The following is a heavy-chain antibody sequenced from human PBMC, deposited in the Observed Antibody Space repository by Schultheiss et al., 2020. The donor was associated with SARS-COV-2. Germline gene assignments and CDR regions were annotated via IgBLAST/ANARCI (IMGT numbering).Heavy chain of an antibody. J-gene: IGHJ4*02. D-gene: IGHD3-3*01. CDR3: ARDNYLNYDFWSGYYTSGGYFDY. Sequence: GGSLRLSCAASGFTFRSYAMSWVRQAPGKGLEWVSAITGSGADTYYADSVKGRFTISRDNSKNTLYLQMNSLRAEDTAVYYCARDNYLNYDFWSGYYTSGGYFDYWGQGTLVTVSS. V-gene: IGHV3-23*01. CDR2: ITGSGADT. CDR1: GFTFRSYA.